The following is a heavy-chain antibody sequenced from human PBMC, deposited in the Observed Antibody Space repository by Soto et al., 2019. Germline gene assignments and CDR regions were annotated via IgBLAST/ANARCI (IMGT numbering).Heavy chain of an antibody. Sequence: GGSLTLSCPSYGFTVSYYILSWVRQAPGKGLEWISYISSTGDLILYADSVKGRFTIPRDIAKNSLYLQMDSRREEDSAVYYCPTWASAVGGAGFWGQGTPVTVSS. J-gene: IGHJ4*02. CDR1: GFTVSYYI. V-gene: IGHV3-48*02. CDR3: PTWASAVGGAGF. D-gene: IGHD2-21*01. CDR2: ISSTGDLI.